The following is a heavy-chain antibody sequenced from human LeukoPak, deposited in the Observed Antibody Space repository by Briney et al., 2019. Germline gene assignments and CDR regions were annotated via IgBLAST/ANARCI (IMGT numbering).Heavy chain of an antibody. J-gene: IGHJ4*02. CDR3: AILHPRSGGLRSGTDSG. CDR2: ISYDGSNK. V-gene: IGHV3-30*04. D-gene: IGHD3-10*01. CDR1: GFTFSSYA. Sequence: GRSLRLSCAASGFTFSSYAMHWVRQAPGKGLEWVAVISYDGSNKYYADSVKGRFTISRDNSKNTLYLQMNSLRSEDTAVYYCAILHPRSGGLRSGTDSGWGQGTLVTVSS.